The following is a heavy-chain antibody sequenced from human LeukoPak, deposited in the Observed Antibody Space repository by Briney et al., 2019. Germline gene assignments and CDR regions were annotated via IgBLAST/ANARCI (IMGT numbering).Heavy chain of an antibody. D-gene: IGHD3-10*01. CDR2: IYPGDSDA. Sequence: GESLKISCKGSGYTFFTYWIGWVRQMPGKGLEWMGIIYPGDSDARYSPSFQGQVTISADKSISTAYLQWSSLKASDTAMYYCARQPVRGVPFDYWGQGTLVTVSS. V-gene: IGHV5-51*01. CDR3: ARQPVRGVPFDY. CDR1: GYTFFTYW. J-gene: IGHJ4*02.